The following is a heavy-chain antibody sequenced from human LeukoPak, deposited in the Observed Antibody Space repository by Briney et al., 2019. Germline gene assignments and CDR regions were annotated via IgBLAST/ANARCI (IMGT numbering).Heavy chain of an antibody. CDR1: GFTFSSYW. J-gene: IGHJ4*02. V-gene: IGHV3-7*01. CDR2: IKQDGSEK. Sequence: PGGSLRLSCAASGFTFSSYWMSWVRQAPGKGLEWVANIKQDGSEKYYVDSAKGRFTISRDNAKNSLYLQMNSLRAEDTAVYYCARGKNKYYFDYWGQGTLVTVSS. CDR3: ARGKNKYYFDY. D-gene: IGHD2/OR15-2a*01.